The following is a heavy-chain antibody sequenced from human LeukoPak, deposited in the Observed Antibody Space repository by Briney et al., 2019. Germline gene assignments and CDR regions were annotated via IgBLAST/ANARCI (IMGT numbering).Heavy chain of an antibody. J-gene: IGHJ4*02. CDR1: GGSISSSSFY. V-gene: IGHV4-39*01. CDR2: IYYSGST. CDR3: ARQGAYDSGSYYWFDY. Sequence: KPSETLSLTCTVSGGSISSSSFYWGWIRQPPGKGPEWIGSIYYSGSTYYNPSLKSRVTISEDTSKNQFSLKLSSVTAADTALYYCARQGAYDSGSYYWFDYWGQGTLVTVSS. D-gene: IGHD3-10*01.